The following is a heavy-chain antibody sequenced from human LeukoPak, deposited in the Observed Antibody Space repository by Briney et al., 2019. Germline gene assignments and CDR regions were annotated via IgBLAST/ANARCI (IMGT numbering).Heavy chain of an antibody. V-gene: IGHV4-34*01. CDR3: ARGGNSLPLRHNWFDP. CDR1: GGSFSGYY. D-gene: IGHD3-16*02. CDR2: INHSGST. J-gene: IGHJ5*02. Sequence: PSETLSLTCAVYGGSFSGYYWSWIRQPPGKGLEWIGEINHSGSTNYNPSLKSRVTISVDTSKNQFSLKLSSVTAADTAVYYCARGGNSLPLRHNWFDPWGQGTLVTVSS.